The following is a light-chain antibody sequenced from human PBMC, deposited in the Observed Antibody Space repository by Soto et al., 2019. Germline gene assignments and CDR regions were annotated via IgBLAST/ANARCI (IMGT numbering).Light chain of an antibody. CDR1: QSVSSN. Sequence: EIVMTQSPATLSVSPGERATLSCRASQSVSSNLAWYQQKPGQAPRLLIYGASTRATGIPARFSGSGSGTEFTLTISSLQSEDFAVYYCQQYTNGLRTCGQGTKVDIK. CDR3: QQYTNGLRT. J-gene: IGKJ1*01. V-gene: IGKV3-15*01. CDR2: GAS.